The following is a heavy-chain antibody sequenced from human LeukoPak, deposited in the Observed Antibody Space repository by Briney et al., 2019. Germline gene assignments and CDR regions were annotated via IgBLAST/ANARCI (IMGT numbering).Heavy chain of an antibody. CDR2: ISSSSSYI. J-gene: IGHJ6*02. CDR1: GFTFSSYS. V-gene: IGHV3-21*01. Sequence: GGSLRLSCAASGFTFSSYSMNWVGQAPGKGREWASSISSSSSYIYYADSVKGRFTISRDNAKNSLYLQMNSLRAEDTAVYYCAREGYEQQLAYYYYYGMDVWGQGTTVTVSS. D-gene: IGHD6-13*01. CDR3: AREGYEQQLAYYYYYGMDV.